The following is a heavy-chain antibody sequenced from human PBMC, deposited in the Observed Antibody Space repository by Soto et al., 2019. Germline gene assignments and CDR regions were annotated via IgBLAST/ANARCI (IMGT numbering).Heavy chain of an antibody. Sequence: EAQLVESGGGLVQPGGSLRLSCEASGFMFGVYWMSWVRQAPGKGLEWVANINDDGSERNYVDSVKGRFTSSRDTPNNLLFLQMNSLRDEDTAVYYCAREFYGYYTYGPGDYWGQGTPVAVSS. D-gene: IGHD3-3*01. J-gene: IGHJ4*02. CDR2: INDDGSER. V-gene: IGHV3-7*01. CDR3: AREFYGYYTYGPGDY. CDR1: GFMFGVYW.